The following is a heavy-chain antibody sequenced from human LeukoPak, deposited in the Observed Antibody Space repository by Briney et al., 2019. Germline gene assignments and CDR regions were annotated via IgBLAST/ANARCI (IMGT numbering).Heavy chain of an antibody. CDR1: GGSISSGDYY. D-gene: IGHD1-1*01. J-gene: IGHJ4*02. Sequence: SQTLSLTCTVSGGSISSGDYYWSWIRQPPGKGLEWIGYIYYSGNTYYNPSLKSRVTISVDTSKNQFSLKLSSVTAADTAVYYCARVGDWNDLVYWGQGTLVTVSS. CDR3: ARVGDWNDLVY. V-gene: IGHV4-30-4*01. CDR2: IYYSGNT.